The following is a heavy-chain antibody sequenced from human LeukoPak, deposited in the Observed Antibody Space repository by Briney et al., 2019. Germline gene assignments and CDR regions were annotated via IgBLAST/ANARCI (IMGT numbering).Heavy chain of an antibody. Sequence: SETLSLTCTVSGVSISSSNSYWGWIRQPPGKGLEWIGRIYTSGSTNYNPSLKSRVTISVDTSKNQFSLQLSSVTAADTAVYYCARGLSSSGWYRKTDYWGQGTLVTVSS. J-gene: IGHJ4*02. V-gene: IGHV4-39*07. CDR1: GVSISSSNSY. CDR2: IYTSGST. CDR3: ARGLSSSGWYRKTDY. D-gene: IGHD6-19*01.